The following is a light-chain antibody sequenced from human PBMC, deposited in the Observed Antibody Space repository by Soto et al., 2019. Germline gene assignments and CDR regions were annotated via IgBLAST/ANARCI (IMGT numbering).Light chain of an antibody. V-gene: IGLV1-40*01. CDR1: SSNIGAGYD. J-gene: IGLJ1*01. CDR2: GNS. CDR3: QSYDSSLSGSNV. Sequence: QSVLTQPPSVSGAPGQRVTISCTGSSSNIGAGYDVHWYQQLPGTAPKLLIYGNSNRPSGVPDRFSGSKSGTSASLAITGLQAEDEADYYCQSYDSSLSGSNVFGTGTQAHRP.